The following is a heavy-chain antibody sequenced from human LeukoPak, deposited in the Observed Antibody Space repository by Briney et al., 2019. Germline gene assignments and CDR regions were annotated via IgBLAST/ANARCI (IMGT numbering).Heavy chain of an antibody. CDR1: GLNVSRNY. Sequence: GGSLRLSCASSGLNVSRNYMSWVRQAPGKGPQWVSAISGSGGSTYYADSVKGRFTISRDNSKNTLYLQMNSLRAEDTAVYYCAKGVGYSYGPYYYYMDVWGKGTTVTVSS. D-gene: IGHD5-18*01. CDR2: ISGSGGST. CDR3: AKGVGYSYGPYYYYMDV. V-gene: IGHV3-23*01. J-gene: IGHJ6*03.